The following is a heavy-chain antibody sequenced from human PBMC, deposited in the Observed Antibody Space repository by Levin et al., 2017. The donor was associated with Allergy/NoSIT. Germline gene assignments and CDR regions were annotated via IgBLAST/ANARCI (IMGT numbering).Heavy chain of an antibody. J-gene: IGHJ4*02. CDR1: GGSFSGYY. D-gene: IGHD1-1*01. CDR3: ARGLYTGTGLL. Sequence: SETLSLTCAVYGGSFSGYYWSWIRQPPGKGLEWIGEINHSGSTNYNPSLKSRVTISVDTSKNQFSLKLSSVTAADTAVYYCARGLYTGTGLLWGQGTLVTVSS. CDR2: INHSGST. V-gene: IGHV4-34*01.